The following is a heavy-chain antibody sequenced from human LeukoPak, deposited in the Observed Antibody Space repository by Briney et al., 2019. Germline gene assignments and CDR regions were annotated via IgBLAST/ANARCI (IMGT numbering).Heavy chain of an antibody. J-gene: IGHJ4*02. CDR3: ARRFDS. V-gene: IGHV3-7*01. CDR1: GFTFTTFW. Sequence: GGSLRLSCAASGFTFTTFWMSWVRQAPGKGLEWVANINQDGSAKRYVDSVKGRFTITRDNAKNSLDLQMNGLRVEDTAVYYCARRFDSWGQGTLVTVSS. CDR2: INQDGSAK.